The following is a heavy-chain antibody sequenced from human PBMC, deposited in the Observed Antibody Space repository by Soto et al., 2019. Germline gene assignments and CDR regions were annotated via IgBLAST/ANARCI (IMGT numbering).Heavy chain of an antibody. Sequence: PSETLSLTCTVSGDSISSGDYYWSWIRQPPGKGLEWIGCIYYSGSTNYNPSLKSRVAISVDTSKNQFSLKLSSVTAADTAVYYCARGYGRNFDYWGQGTLVTVS. CDR1: GDSISSGDYY. CDR2: IYYSGST. D-gene: IGHD5-18*01. J-gene: IGHJ4*02. V-gene: IGHV4-30-4*01. CDR3: ARGYGRNFDY.